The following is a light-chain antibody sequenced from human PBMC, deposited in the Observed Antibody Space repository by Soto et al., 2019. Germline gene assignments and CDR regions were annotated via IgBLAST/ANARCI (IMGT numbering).Light chain of an antibody. CDR3: QQYNNWPQT. CDR2: GAS. V-gene: IGKV3D-15*01. J-gene: IGKJ1*01. CDR1: QSVSSN. Sequence: EIVMTQSPATLSVSPGERVTLSCRASQSVSSNLGWYQQKPGQAPRLLIFGASTRATGIPARFSGSGSGRQFTLTISSLQSEDFAVYYCQQYNNWPQTFGQGTKVDIK.